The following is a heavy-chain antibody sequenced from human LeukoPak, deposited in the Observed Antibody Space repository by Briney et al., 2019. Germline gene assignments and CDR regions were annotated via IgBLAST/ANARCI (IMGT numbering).Heavy chain of an antibody. J-gene: IGHJ4*02. D-gene: IGHD1-26*01. CDR1: GFTFSSYG. CDR3: AKDHVTWEWELHTGFDY. CDR2: ISYDGSNK. Sequence: PGGSLRLSCAASGFTFSSYGMHWVRQAPGKGLEWVAVISYDGSNKYYADSVKGRFTISRDNSKNTLYLQMNSLRAEDTAVYYCAKDHVTWEWELHTGFDYWGQGTLVTVSS. V-gene: IGHV3-30*18.